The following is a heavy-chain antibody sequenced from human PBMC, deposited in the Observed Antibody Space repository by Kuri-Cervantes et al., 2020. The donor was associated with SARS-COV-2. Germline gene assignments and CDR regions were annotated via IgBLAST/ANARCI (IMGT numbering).Heavy chain of an antibody. D-gene: IGHD3-3*01. J-gene: IGHJ5*02. V-gene: IGHV3-64*04. CDR2: ISSNGGST. CDR1: GFTFSSYA. Sequence: GGSLRLSCSASGFTFSSYAMHWVRQAPGKGLEYVSAISSNGGSTYYADSVKGRFTISRDNSKNSLYLQMNSLRDEDTAVYYCARDLPYDFWSGYSTGPNWFDPWGQGTLVTVSS. CDR3: ARDLPYDFWSGYSTGPNWFDP.